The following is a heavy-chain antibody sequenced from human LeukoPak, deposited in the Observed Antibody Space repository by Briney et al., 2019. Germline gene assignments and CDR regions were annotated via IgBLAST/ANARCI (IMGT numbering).Heavy chain of an antibody. V-gene: IGHV3-23*01. CDR3: AKVMYYDIFPFDY. Sequence: GGSLRPSCAASGFTFSSYAMSWVRQAPGKGLEWVSTISGSGGSAYYADSVKGRFTISRDNSKNTLYLQMNSLRAEDTAVYYCAKVMYYDIFPFDYWGQGTLVTVSS. CDR1: GFTFSSYA. CDR2: ISGSGGSA. J-gene: IGHJ4*02. D-gene: IGHD3-9*01.